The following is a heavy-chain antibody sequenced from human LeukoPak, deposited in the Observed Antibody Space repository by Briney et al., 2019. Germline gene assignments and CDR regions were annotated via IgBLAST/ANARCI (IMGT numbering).Heavy chain of an antibody. J-gene: IGHJ4*02. CDR1: GYSFTNHW. Sequence: GESLKISCKGSGYSFTNHWIGWVRQLPGKGLEWVGIIYPGDSDTRYSPSFQGQVTISADKSINTAYLQWSSLKASDTAIYYCARVSIAAAGGGYFDYWGQGTLVTVSS. D-gene: IGHD6-13*01. CDR2: IYPGDSDT. V-gene: IGHV5-51*01. CDR3: ARVSIAAAGGGYFDY.